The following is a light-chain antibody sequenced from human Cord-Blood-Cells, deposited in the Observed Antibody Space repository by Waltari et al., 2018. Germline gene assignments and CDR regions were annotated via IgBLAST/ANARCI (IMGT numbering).Light chain of an antibody. CDR2: AAS. CDR1: QSISSY. CDR3: QQSYSTPPT. J-gene: IGKJ2*01. Sequence: DIQMTQSPSSLSASVGERFTITCRASQSISSYLNWYQQKPGKAPKLLIYAASSLHSGVPSRFSGSGSGTDFTLTISSLQPEDFATYYCQQSYSTPPTFGQGTKLEIK. V-gene: IGKV1-39*01.